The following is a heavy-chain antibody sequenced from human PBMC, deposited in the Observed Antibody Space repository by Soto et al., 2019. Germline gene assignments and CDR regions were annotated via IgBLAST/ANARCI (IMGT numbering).Heavy chain of an antibody. CDR2: INHSGST. J-gene: IGHJ6*02. CDR3: ARGRGYCSGGSCYRYYYYGMDV. V-gene: IGHV4-34*01. CDR1: GGSFIGYY. D-gene: IGHD2-15*01. Sequence: PSETLSLTCAVYGGSFIGYYWSWIRQPPWKGLEWIGEINHSGSTNYNPSLKSRVTISVDTSKNQFSLKLSSVTAADTAVYYCARGRGYCSGGSCYRYYYYGMDVWGQGTTVTVS.